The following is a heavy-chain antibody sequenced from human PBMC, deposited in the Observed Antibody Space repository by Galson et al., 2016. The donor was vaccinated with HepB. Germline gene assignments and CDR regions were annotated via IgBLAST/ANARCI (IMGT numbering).Heavy chain of an antibody. CDR1: GFNFAKHW. V-gene: IGHV5-51*01. D-gene: IGHD6-19*01. J-gene: IGHJ4*02. Sequence: QSGAEVKKPGESLKISCKGSGFNFAKHWIGWVRQMRGKGLEWMGIIYPGDSDTQYSPSFQGQVTISADKSISTAYLQLNSLRDADTGVYFCARGGSANFQYYSDSWGQGALVTVSS. CDR3: ARGGSANFQYYSDS. CDR2: IYPGDSDT.